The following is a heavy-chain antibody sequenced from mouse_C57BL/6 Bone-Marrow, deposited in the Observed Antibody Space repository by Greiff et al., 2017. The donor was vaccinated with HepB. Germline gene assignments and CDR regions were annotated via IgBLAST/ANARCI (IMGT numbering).Heavy chain of an antibody. CDR1: GYTFTSYG. J-gene: IGHJ3*01. Sequence: QVQLQQSGAELARPGASVKLSCKASGYTFTSYGISWVKQRTGQGLEWIGEIYPRSGNTYYNEKFKGKATLTADTSSSTAYMDLRSLTSEDSAVYFCARERGYYYGSRPWFAYWGQGTLVTVSA. CDR2: IYPRSGNT. D-gene: IGHD1-1*01. V-gene: IGHV1-81*01. CDR3: ARERGYYYGSRPWFAY.